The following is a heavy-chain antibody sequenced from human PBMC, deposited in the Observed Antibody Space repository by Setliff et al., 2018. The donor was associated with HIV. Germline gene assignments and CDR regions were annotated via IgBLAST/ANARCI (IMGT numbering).Heavy chain of an antibody. V-gene: IGHV4-59*11. CDR1: GDSINTHY. CDR2: VSHTGNT. Sequence: PSETLSLTCTVSGDSINTHYWSWIRQPPGKGLEWIGYVSHTGNTNYNPSLKSRVTISVDTSKNQFSLKLSSVTAADTAVYYCNIYYYYYMDVWGKGTTVTVSS. J-gene: IGHJ6*03. CDR3: NIYYYYYMDV.